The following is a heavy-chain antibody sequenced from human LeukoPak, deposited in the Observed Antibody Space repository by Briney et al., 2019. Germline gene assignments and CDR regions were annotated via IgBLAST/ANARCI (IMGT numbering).Heavy chain of an antibody. Sequence: GASVKVSCKASGGTFSSYAISWVRQAPGEGLGWMGRIIPILGIANYAQKLQGRVTMTTDTATSTADMELRSLRSDATAVYYCARDGPRGIVGARGAFDIWGQGTMVTVSP. CDR1: GGTFSSYA. J-gene: IGHJ3*02. V-gene: IGHV1-69*04. CDR3: ARDGPRGIVGARGAFDI. CDR2: IIPILGIA. D-gene: IGHD1-26*01.